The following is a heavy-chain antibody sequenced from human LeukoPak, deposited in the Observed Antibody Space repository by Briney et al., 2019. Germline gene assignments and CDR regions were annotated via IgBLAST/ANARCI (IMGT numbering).Heavy chain of an antibody. Sequence: PGGSLRLSCAASGFTFSSYAMSWVRQAPGKGLEWVSAISGSGGSTYYADSMKGRFTISRDNSKSTLYLEMNNLRAEDTAVYFCARGEGQGLVRFAAYWGQGTLVTVSS. D-gene: IGHD6-19*01. CDR2: ISGSGGST. CDR3: ARGEGQGLVRFAAY. V-gene: IGHV3-23*01. CDR1: GFTFSSYA. J-gene: IGHJ4*02.